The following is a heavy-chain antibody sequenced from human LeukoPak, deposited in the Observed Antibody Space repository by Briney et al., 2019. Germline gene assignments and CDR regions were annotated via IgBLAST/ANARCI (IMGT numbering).Heavy chain of an antibody. D-gene: IGHD2-2*01. CDR1: GFTFSSYG. CDR3: AKDGAPLSPRGQLLDY. V-gene: IGHV3-30*18. J-gene: IGHJ4*02. Sequence: GGSLRLSCAASGFTFSSYGMHWVRQAPGKGLEWVAVISYDGSNKYYADSVEGRFTISRDNSKNTLYLQMNSLRAEDTAVYYCAKDGAPLSPRGQLLDYWGQGTLVTVSS. CDR2: ISYDGSNK.